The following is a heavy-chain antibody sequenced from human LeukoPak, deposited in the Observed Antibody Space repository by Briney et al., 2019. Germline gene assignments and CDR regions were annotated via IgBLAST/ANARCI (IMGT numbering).Heavy chain of an antibody. CDR2: IYYSGST. D-gene: IGHD2-15*01. J-gene: IGHJ4*02. Sequence: PSETLSLTCTVSGGSISNSYWSWIRQPPGKGLEWIGYIYYSGSTNYNPSLKSRVTISVDTSKNQFSLKLSSVTAADTAVYYCARVKGDIVVVVAAPKGGHFDYWGQGTLVTVSS. V-gene: IGHV4-59*12. CDR1: GGSISNSY. CDR3: ARVKGDIVVVVAAPKGGHFDY.